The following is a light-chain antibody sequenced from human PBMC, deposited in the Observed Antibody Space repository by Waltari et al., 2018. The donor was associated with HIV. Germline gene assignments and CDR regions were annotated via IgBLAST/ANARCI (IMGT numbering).Light chain of an antibody. V-gene: IGLV2-14*01. CDR2: DVS. CDR3: SSYTSSSTPVV. CDR1: SSDIGTYNY. Sequence: QSALTQPASVSGSPGQSITISCTGTSSDIGTYNYVSWYQQHPGKAPKIMIYDVSNRPSVVSNRFSGSKSGNTASLTISGLQAEDEADYYCSSYTSSSTPVVFGGGTKLTVL. J-gene: IGLJ2*01.